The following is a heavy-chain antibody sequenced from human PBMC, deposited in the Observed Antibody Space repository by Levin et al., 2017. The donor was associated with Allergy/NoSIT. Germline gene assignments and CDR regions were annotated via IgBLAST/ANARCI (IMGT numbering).Heavy chain of an antibody. J-gene: IGHJ6*03. CDR2: ISYDGSNK. CDR3: ARGSMVRGVIRRYYYYMDV. Sequence: PGGSLRLSCAASGFTFSSYAMHWVRQAPGKGLEWVAVISYDGSNKYYADSVKGRFTISRDNSKNTLYLQMNSLRAEDTAVYYCARGSMVRGVIRRYYYYMDVWGKGTTVTVSS. D-gene: IGHD3-10*01. CDR1: GFTFSSYA. V-gene: IGHV3-30-3*01.